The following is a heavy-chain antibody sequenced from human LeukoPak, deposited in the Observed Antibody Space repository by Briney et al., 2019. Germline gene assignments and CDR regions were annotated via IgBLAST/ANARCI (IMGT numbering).Heavy chain of an antibody. D-gene: IGHD3-22*01. CDR3: VRGNYDNRGYSNAFDI. CDR2: IYYNGNT. CDR1: GASISSSY. J-gene: IGHJ3*02. Sequence: SETLSLTCTVSGASISSSYWSWVRQPPGKRLEWIGFIYYNGNTNSNPSLKSRVTISADTSKNPFSLKLTSVTAADTAVYYCVRGNYDNRGYSNAFDIWGQGAMVTVSS. V-gene: IGHV4-59*01.